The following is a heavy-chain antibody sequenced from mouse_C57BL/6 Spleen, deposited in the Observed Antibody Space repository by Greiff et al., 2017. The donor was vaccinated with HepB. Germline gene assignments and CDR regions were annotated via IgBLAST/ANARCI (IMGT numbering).Heavy chain of an antibody. Sequence: EVKVVESGGGLVQPGGSLKLSCAASGFTFSDYYMYWVRQTPEKRLEWVAYISNGGGSTYYPDTVKGRFTISRDNAKNTLYLQMSRLKSEDTAMYYCARQGNSALFDYWGQGTTLTVSS. V-gene: IGHV5-12*01. CDR1: GFTFSDYY. D-gene: IGHD2-1*01. CDR3: ARQGNSALFDY. J-gene: IGHJ2*01. CDR2: ISNGGGST.